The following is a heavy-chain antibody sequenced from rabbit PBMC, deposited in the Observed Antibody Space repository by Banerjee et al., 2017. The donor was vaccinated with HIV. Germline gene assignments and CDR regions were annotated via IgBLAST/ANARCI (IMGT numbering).Heavy chain of an antibody. CDR1: GFDFSSYG. V-gene: IGHV1S47*01. D-gene: IGHD1-1*01. Sequence: QEQLVESGGGLVQPGGTLKLSCKASGFDFSSYGVSWVRQAPGKGLEWIGYIDPVFGSTYYASWVNGRFTISRSTSLNTVDLKMTSLTAADTATYFCARDSAYDTISDGVRWDCAFNLWGQGTLVTVS. CDR2: IDPVFGST. CDR3: ARDSAYDTISDGVRWDCAFNL. J-gene: IGHJ4*01.